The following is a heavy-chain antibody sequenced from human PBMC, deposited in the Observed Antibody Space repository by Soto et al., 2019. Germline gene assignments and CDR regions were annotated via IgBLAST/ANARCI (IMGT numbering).Heavy chain of an antibody. Sequence: QVQLVESGGGVVQPGRSLRLSCAASGFTFSSYGMHWVRQAPGKGLEWVAVIWYDGSNKYYADSVKGRFTISRDNSKNKLYVQMNSLRAEDTAVYYCARGARYDYFWGSPSGYFDYWGQGTLVTVSS. J-gene: IGHJ4*02. CDR2: IWYDGSNK. CDR1: GFTFSSYG. V-gene: IGHV3-33*01. CDR3: ARGARYDYFWGSPSGYFDY. D-gene: IGHD3-16*01.